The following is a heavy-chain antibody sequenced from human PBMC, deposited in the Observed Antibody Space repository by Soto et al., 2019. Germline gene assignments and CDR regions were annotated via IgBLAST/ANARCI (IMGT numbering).Heavy chain of an antibody. CDR3: AHTQGVGGLNDF. D-gene: IGHD3-16*01. J-gene: IGHJ4*02. Sequence: QITLKESGPPLVKPTQTLTLTCTFSGFSLTTGGVGVGWIRQPPGKALEWLALIYWDDDERYSPSLRYRLTITKDSSKSQVVLTMANMDPVDTATYFCAHTQGVGGLNDFWGQGTLVTVSS. V-gene: IGHV2-5*02. CDR1: GFSLTTGGVG. CDR2: IYWDDDE.